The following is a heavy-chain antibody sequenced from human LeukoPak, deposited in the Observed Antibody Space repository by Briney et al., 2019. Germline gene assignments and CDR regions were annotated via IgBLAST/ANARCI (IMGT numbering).Heavy chain of an antibody. V-gene: IGHV3-9*01. D-gene: IGHD3-22*01. CDR2: ISWNSGSI. CDR3: AKGSCDSSGYYY. J-gene: IGHJ4*02. CDR1: GFTFDDYA. Sequence: PGRSLRLSCAASGFTFDDYAMHWVRQAPGKGLEWVSGISWNSGSIGYADSVKGRFTISRDNAKNSLYLQMNSLRAEDTALYYCAKGSCDSSGYYYWGQGTLVTVSS.